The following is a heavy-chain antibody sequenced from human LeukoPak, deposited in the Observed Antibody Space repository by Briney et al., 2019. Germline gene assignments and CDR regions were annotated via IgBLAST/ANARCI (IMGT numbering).Heavy chain of an antibody. V-gene: IGHV1-8*01. Sequence: ASVKVSCKASGYSFTSYDINSVRQATGQGLEWMGWMNPNSGNTGYAQKFQGRVTMTRNTSISTAYMKLSSLRSEDTAVYYWARGRSYYYGSGSYRGWFDPWGQGSLVTVSS. CDR3: ARGRSYYYGSGSYRGWFDP. CDR2: MNPNSGNT. J-gene: IGHJ5*02. CDR1: GYSFTSYD. D-gene: IGHD3-10*01.